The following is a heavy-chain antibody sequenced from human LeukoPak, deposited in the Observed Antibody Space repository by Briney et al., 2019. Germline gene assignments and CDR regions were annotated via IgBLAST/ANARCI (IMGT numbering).Heavy chain of an antibody. D-gene: IGHD3-10*01. CDR1: GGSISSGSYY. CDR3: ARGRGYNWFDP. V-gene: IGHV4-61*02. J-gene: IGHJ5*02. Sequence: PSETLSLTCTASGGSISSGSYYWSWLRQPAGKGLEWIGRIYTSGSTNYNPSLKSRVTISVDTSKNQFSLKLSSVTAADTAVYYCARGRGYNWFDPWGQGTLVTVSS. CDR2: IYTSGST.